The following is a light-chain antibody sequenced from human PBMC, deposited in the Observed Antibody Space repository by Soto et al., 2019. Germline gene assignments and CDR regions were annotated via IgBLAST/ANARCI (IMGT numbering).Light chain of an antibody. CDR2: AAS. CDR1: QGISSY. J-gene: IGKJ4*01. CDR3: QHYYSYPRT. V-gene: IGKV1-8*01. Sequence: AIRMTQSPSSFSASTGDRVTITCRASQGISSYLAWYQQKPGKAPKLLIYAASTLQSGVPSRFSGRGSGTDFPLTLSCLQSEDFATYYCQHYYSYPRTFGGGTKVEIK.